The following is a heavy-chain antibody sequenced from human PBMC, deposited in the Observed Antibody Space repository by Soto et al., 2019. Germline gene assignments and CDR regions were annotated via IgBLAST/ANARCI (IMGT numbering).Heavy chain of an antibody. CDR2: ISSDGSTT. J-gene: IGHJ4*02. V-gene: IGHV3-74*01. CDR1: GFSFMSDW. D-gene: IGHD3-9*01. CDR3: AREYYGVLTGYFNDF. Sequence: EVQLVESGGYLVQSGGSLGLSCAASGFSFMSDWMHWVRQAPGKGLVWVARISSDGSTTTYADSASGRFIISRDNDANILYLQMSSLRAEDTAVYYCAREYYGVLTGYFNDFWGQGTLVTVSS.